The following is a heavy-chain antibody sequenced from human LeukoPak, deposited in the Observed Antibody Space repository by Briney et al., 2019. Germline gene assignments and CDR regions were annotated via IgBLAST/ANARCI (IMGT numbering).Heavy chain of an antibody. CDR2: INPSGGRT. CDR3: ARDTTVTTFRGCVDP. CDR1: GYTFTNYY. D-gene: IGHD4-17*01. V-gene: IGHV1-46*01. J-gene: IGHJ5*02. Sequence: GSSVKVSCKASGYTFTNYYVHWARQAPGQGLEWMGVINPSGGRTNYAQKFQGRVTMTRDTSTSTVYMELSSLRSEDTAVYYCARDTTVTTFRGCVDPWGQGTLVTVSS.